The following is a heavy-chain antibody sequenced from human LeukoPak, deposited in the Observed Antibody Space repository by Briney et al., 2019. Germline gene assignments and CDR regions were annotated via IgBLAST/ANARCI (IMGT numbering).Heavy chain of an antibody. Sequence: GGSLRLSCAAFSNYVMGWVRQAPGKGLEWVSVISGGGGSTFYADSVKGRFTVSRDDSKNTLYLQMISLRAEDTAVYYCAKAPTSYLPLYYFDYWGQGTLVTVSS. V-gene: IGHV3-23*01. J-gene: IGHJ4*02. CDR3: AKAPTSYLPLYYFDY. CDR1: SNYV. CDR2: ISGGGGST. D-gene: IGHD1-14*01.